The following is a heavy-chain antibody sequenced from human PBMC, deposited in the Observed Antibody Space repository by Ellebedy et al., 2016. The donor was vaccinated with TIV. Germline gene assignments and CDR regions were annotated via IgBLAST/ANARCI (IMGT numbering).Heavy chain of an antibody. CDR3: VPRMVVAFEY. D-gene: IGHD2-21*01. J-gene: IGHJ4*02. V-gene: IGHV3-64D*09. CDR2: ISNNGGST. CDR1: APTSRNYA. Sequence: PGGSLRLSCSASAPTSRNYAMHWVRQAPGKGLEYVSSISNNGGSTYYADSVKGRFTISRDNSKNTLYLQMSSLTPADTAVYYCVPRMVVAFEYWGQGTLVTVSS.